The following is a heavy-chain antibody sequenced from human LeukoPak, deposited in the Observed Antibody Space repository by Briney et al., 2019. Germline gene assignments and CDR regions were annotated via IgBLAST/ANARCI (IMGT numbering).Heavy chain of an antibody. CDR2: AQGDGRLQ. D-gene: IGHD2-2*01. V-gene: IGHV3-33*01. CDR3: ARDYCSSTSCLFDY. Sequence: GTSLRLSCAASGFSFSTYGMHWVRQAPGKGLEWVAAAQGDGRLQYYADSVKGRFTISKDISKNTLYLQMNSLRAEDTAVYYCARDYCSSTSCLFDYWGQGTLVTVSS. J-gene: IGHJ4*02. CDR1: GFSFSTYG.